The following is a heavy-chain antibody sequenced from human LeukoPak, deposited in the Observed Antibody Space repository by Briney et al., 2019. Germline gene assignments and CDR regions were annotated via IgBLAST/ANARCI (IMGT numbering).Heavy chain of an antibody. V-gene: IGHV4-59*01. CDR1: GGSISSYY. Sequence: SETLSLTCTVSGGSISSYYWSWIRQPPGKGLEWIGYIYYSGSTNYNPSLKSRVTISVDTSKNQFSLKLSSVTAADTAVYYCARVYGSGNEYLGQGTLVTGFS. CDR3: ARVYGSGNEY. J-gene: IGHJ4*02. CDR2: IYYSGST. D-gene: IGHD3-10*01.